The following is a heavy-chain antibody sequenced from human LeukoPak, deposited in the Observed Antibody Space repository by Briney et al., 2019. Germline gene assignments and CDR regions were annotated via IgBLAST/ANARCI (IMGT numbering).Heavy chain of an antibody. J-gene: IGHJ4*02. D-gene: IGHD5-12*01. V-gene: IGHV1-69*13. CDR3: ARSLDVDIVATTHFDY. Sequence: SVKVSCKASGGTFSSYAISWVRQAPGQGLEWMGGIIPIFGTANCAQKFQGRVTITADESTSTAYMELSSLRSEDTAVYYCARSLDVDIVATTHFDYWGQGTLVTVSS. CDR1: GGTFSSYA. CDR2: IIPIFGTA.